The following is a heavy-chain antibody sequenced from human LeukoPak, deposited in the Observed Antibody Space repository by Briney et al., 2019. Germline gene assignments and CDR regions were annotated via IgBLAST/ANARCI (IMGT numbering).Heavy chain of an antibody. V-gene: IGHV3-74*01. Sequence: PGGSLRLSCAASGFTFSSYWMHWVRHTPGKGLVWVSRIKGDGSSTSYADSVKGRFTISRDNAKSTLYLQMSSLRAEDTAVYYCARDGYSFGHDFDYWGQGTLVTVSS. CDR3: ARDGYSFGHDFDY. J-gene: IGHJ4*02. CDR1: GFTFSSYW. CDR2: IKGDGSST. D-gene: IGHD5-18*01.